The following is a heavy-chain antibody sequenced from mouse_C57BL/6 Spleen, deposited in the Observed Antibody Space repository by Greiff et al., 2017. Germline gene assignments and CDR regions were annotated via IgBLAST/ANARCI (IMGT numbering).Heavy chain of an antibody. D-gene: IGHD1-1*01. CDR2: IDPSDSYT. J-gene: IGHJ3*01. CDR3: ARVRATGSEAY. V-gene: IGHV1-69*01. Sequence: QVQLKQPGAELVMPGASVKLSCKASGYTFTSYWMHWVKQRPGQGLEWIGEIDPSDSYTNYNQKFKGKSTLTVDKSSSTAYMQLSSLTSEDSAVYYCARVRATGSEAYWGQGTLVTVSA. CDR1: GYTFTSYW.